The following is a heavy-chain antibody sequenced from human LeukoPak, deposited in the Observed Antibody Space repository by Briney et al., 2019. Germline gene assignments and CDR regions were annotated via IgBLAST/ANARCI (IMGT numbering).Heavy chain of an antibody. CDR3: TADIKGSY. CDR1: GFTFSSYA. CDR2: ISGSGGST. J-gene: IGHJ4*02. V-gene: IGHV3-23*01. Sequence: GGSLRLSCAASGFTFSSYAMNWVRQAPGKGLEWVSGISGSGGSTYYADSVKGRFTISRDNSKNTLYLQMNSLRAEDTAVCYCTADIKGSYWGQGTLVTVSS.